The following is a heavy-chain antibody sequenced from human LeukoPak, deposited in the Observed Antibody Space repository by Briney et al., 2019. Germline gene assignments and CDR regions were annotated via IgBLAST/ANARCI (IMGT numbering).Heavy chain of an antibody. CDR2: IYSGGSA. V-gene: IGHV3-66*01. J-gene: IGHJ5*02. Sequence: GGSLRLSCAASGFTVSNNYMGWGRQAPGKGLEWVSFIYSGGSAYYADSVKGRFTISRDNSKNTLFLQMNSLRAEDTAVYYCARGVTTVTTWGQGTLVTVSS. CDR1: GFTVSNNY. CDR3: ARGVTTVTT. D-gene: IGHD4-17*01.